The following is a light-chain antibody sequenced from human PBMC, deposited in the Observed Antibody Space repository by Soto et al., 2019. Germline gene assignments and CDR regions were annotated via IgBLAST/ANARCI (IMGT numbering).Light chain of an antibody. CDR3: QQYGSSPPIT. J-gene: IGKJ5*01. V-gene: IGKV3-20*01. CDR2: GAS. CDR1: QTIGGNS. Sequence: EIVLTQSPGTLSLSPGERATLSCRASQTIGGNSLAWYQQKPGQAPRLLIYGASSRATGIPARFSGSGSGTDFTLTISRLEPEDFAVYYCQQYGSSPPITFGQGTRLEIK.